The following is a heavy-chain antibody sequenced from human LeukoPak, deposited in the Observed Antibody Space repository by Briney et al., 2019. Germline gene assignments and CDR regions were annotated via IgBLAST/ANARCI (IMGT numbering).Heavy chain of an antibody. V-gene: IGHV3-48*03. CDR3: ARVEDGGGQSSAGPFDY. CDR2: ISSSGSTI. J-gene: IGHJ4*02. D-gene: IGHD3-16*01. CDR1: GFTFSSYE. Sequence: GGSLRLSCAASGFTFSSYEMKWVRQAPGKGLEWVSYISSSGSTIYYADSVKGRFTISRDNAKNSLYLQMNSLRAEDTAVYYCARVEDGGGQSSAGPFDYWGQGTLVTVSS.